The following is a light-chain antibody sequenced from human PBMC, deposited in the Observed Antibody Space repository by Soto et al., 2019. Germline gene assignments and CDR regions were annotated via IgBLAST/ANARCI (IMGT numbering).Light chain of an antibody. V-gene: IGKV3-11*01. CDR3: QQRNNWPQT. CDR2: DAS. CDR1: QSVSSY. J-gene: IGKJ1*01. Sequence: VFTQTPAPVTLSPGERESPTLRASQSVSSYLAWYQQKPGQAPRLLIYDASNRATGIPARFSGSGSGTDFTLTISSLEPEDFAVYYCQQRNNWPQTFGQGTEVDIK.